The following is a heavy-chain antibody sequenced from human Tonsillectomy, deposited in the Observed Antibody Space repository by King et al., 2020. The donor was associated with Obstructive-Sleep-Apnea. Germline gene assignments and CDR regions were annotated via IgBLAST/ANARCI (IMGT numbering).Heavy chain of an antibody. J-gene: IGHJ6*02. CDR1: GFTFSNYG. D-gene: IGHD6-13*01. V-gene: IGHV3-30*18. Sequence: VQLVESGGGVVQPGRSLRLSCAASGFTFSNYGMHWVRQAPGKGLEWVAVISYDGSNKYYADSVKGRFTISRNNSKNTWYLQMNSRRPEDTAVYFCAKEMIAAAATGGMDVWGQGTTVTVSS. CDR2: ISYDGSNK. CDR3: AKEMIAAAATGGMDV.